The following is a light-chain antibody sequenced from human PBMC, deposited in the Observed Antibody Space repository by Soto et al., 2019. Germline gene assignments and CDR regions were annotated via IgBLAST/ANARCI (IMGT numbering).Light chain of an antibody. CDR1: QSIGDN. CDR3: QQYKHWPPWT. J-gene: IGKJ1*01. V-gene: IGKV3-15*01. CDR2: ESS. Sequence: ETVMTQSPATLSLSPGQRATLSCRASQSIGDNLAWYQQKAGQAPRLLIYESSTRATGIPARFSGSGSGTEFTLTIDSLQSEDFAVYYCQQYKHWPPWTFGQGTKVEIK.